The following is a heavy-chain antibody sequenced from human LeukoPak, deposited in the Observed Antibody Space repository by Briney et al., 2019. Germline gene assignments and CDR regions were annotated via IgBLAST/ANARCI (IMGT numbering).Heavy chain of an antibody. Sequence: GGSLRLSCAASGFTFSSYWMSWVRQAPGKGLEWVANIKQDGSEKYYVDSVKGRFTISRDNAKNSLYLQMNSLRSEDTAVYYCARGKKYYDFWSGYYLLDYWGQGTLVTGSS. CDR1: GFTFSSYW. J-gene: IGHJ4*02. CDR3: ARGKKYYDFWSGYYLLDY. CDR2: IKQDGSEK. V-gene: IGHV3-7*01. D-gene: IGHD3-3*01.